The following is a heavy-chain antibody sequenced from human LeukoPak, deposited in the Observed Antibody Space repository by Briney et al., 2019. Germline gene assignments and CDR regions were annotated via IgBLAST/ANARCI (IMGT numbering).Heavy chain of an antibody. Sequence: GESLKISRKGSGYSFTSYWISWVRQMPGKGLEWMGRIDPSDSYTKYSPSFQGHVTISADKSISTAYLQWSSLKASDTAMYYCARVISGYDWGYFDYWGQGTLVTVSS. CDR1: GYSFTSYW. D-gene: IGHD5-12*01. CDR3: ARVISGYDWGYFDY. CDR2: IDPSDSYT. J-gene: IGHJ4*02. V-gene: IGHV5-10-1*01.